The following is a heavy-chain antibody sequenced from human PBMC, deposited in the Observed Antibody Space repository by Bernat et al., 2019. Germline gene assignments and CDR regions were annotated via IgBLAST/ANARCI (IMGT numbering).Heavy chain of an antibody. V-gene: IGHV3-33*01. J-gene: IGHJ4*02. CDR1: GFIFSGFG. CDR3: ARDRPTGGENPAWTIDY. CDR2: ISNDGNRK. D-gene: IGHD3/OR15-3a*01. Sequence: QVQLVESGGGVVQPGWSLRLSCAASGFIFSGFGMHWVRQAPGKGLEWVALISNDGNRKYYADSLEDRFTISRDNSKNTLYLQMNSLRVEDTAVYSCARDRPTGGENPAWTIDYWGRGTLVTVSS.